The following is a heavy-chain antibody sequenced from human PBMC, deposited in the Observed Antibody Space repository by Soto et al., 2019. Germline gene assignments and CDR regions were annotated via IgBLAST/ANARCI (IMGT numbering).Heavy chain of an antibody. CDR3: ARDGTNCSSTSCYWYYYYYYMDV. J-gene: IGHJ6*03. D-gene: IGHD2-2*01. V-gene: IGHV3-33*01. CDR1: GFTFSSYG. Sequence: GGSLRLSCAASGFTFSSYGMHWVRQAPGKGLEWVAVIWYDGSNKYYADSVKGRFTISRDNSKNTLYLQMNSLRAEDTAVYYCARDGTNCSSTSCYWYYYYYYMDVWGKGTTVTVSS. CDR2: IWYDGSNK.